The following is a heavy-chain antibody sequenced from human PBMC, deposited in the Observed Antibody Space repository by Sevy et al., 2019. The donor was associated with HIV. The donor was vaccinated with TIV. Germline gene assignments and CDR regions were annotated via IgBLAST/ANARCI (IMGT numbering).Heavy chain of an antibody. Sequence: SETLSLTCSVSGDSITSSSYYWGWIRQPPGKGLEWIGIIYYRGNTYYNPSLKSRVTIFVDTSKNHFSLKLHSVTAADTAFYYCARRAYGSSHYFDYWGQGTLVPVSS. D-gene: IGHD6-13*01. J-gene: IGHJ4*02. V-gene: IGHV4-39*02. CDR1: GDSITSSSYY. CDR2: IYYRGNT. CDR3: ARRAYGSSHYFDY.